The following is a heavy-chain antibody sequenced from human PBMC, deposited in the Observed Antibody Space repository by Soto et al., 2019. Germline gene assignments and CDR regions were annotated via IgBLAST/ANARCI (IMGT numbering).Heavy chain of an antibody. CDR2: ISGSGFKK. CDR3: AKNQGVELVPLATVDWFDP. Sequence: PLRLSCAACGSIFEMSAISVARQTPGKCLQWISSISGSGFKKYYADAVKGRFTISRDNAKSTVYLELNNLSAEDTAVYHCAKNQGVELVPLATVDWFDPWGQGSVVTVSS. D-gene: IGHD1-26*01. CDR1: GSIFEMSA. V-gene: IGHV3-23*01. J-gene: IGHJ5*02.